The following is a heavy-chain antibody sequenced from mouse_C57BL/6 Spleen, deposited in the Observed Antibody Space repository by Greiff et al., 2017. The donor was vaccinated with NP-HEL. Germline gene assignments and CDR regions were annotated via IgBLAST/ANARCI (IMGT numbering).Heavy chain of an antibody. D-gene: IGHD2-2*01. V-gene: IGHV1-61*01. Sequence: QVHVKQPGAELVRPGSSVKLSCKASGYTFTSYWMDWVKQRPGQGLEWIGNIYPSDSETHYNQKFKDKATLTVDKSSSTAYMQLSSLTSEDSAVYYCARDYGYDGYAMDYWGQGTSVTVSS. CDR3: ARDYGYDGYAMDY. J-gene: IGHJ4*01. CDR1: GYTFTSYW. CDR2: IYPSDSET.